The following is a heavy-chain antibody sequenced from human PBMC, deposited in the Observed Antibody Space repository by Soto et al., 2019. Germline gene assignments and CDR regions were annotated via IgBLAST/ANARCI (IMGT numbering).Heavy chain of an antibody. CDR3: ARVPFSSSWYGPSWFYP. CDR1: GGSFSGYY. D-gene: IGHD6-13*01. CDR2: INHSGST. V-gene: IGHV4-34*01. Sequence: SETLSLTCAVYGGSFSGYYWSWIRQPPGKGLEWIGEINHSGSTNYNPSLKSRVTISVDTSKNQFSLKLSSVTAADTAVYYCARVPFSSSWYGPSWFYPWGQGTLVTVSS. J-gene: IGHJ5*02.